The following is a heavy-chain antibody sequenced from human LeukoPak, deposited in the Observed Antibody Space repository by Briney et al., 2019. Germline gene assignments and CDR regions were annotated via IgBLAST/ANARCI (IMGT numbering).Heavy chain of an antibody. V-gene: IGHV3-23*01. J-gene: IGHJ4*02. CDR2: IGNNGGGI. CDR1: GFTFSTYT. Sequence: GGSLRLSCAASGFTFSTYTMYWVRHPPGKRLEWVSIIGNNGGGIHYADSVRGRFTISRDNFKSALYLQMNSLRVEDTAVYYCAIDPNWGTHSWGQGVLVTVSS. CDR3: AIDPNWGTHS. D-gene: IGHD7-27*01.